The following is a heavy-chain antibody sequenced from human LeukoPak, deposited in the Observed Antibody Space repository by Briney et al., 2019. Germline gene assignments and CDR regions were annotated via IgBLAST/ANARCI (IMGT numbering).Heavy chain of an antibody. V-gene: IGHV3-74*01. CDR1: GFTFSSSW. CDR2: MDSDGTTA. J-gene: IGHJ4*02. Sequence: PGGSLRLSCAASGFTFSSSWVHWVRQAPGEGLVWVSRMDSDGTTANYADSVKGRFTISRDNAKNTLYLQMNSLRAEDTAVYYCARAAYYRFDYWGQGTLVTVSS. D-gene: IGHD3-22*01. CDR3: ARAAYYRFDY.